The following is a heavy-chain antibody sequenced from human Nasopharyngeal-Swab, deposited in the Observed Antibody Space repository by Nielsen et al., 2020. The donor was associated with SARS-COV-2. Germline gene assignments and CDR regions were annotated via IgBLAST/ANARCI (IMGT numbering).Heavy chain of an antibody. D-gene: IGHD6-13*01. CDR3: ARKLQLVRPLDY. V-gene: IGHV1-2*06. CDR2: INPNTGGT. CDR1: GYTFTAYY. Sequence: ASVKVSCKASGYTFTAYYIHWVRQALGQGLEWMGRINPNTGGTNYAQNFQGRVTMTRDTSLSTAYMELSSLRSDDTAIYYCARKLQLVRPLDYWGQGTLVTVSS. J-gene: IGHJ4*02.